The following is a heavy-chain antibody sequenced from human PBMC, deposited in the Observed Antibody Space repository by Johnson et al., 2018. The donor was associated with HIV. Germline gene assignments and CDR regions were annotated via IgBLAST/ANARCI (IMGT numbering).Heavy chain of an antibody. V-gene: IGHV3-11*04. CDR3: ARAYMSSGSYYDAFDI. CDR1: GFNLSDYY. D-gene: IGHD1-26*01. CDR2: ISSSGSTI. J-gene: IGHJ3*02. Sequence: QMQLVESGGGLVKPGGSLRLSCAASGFNLSDYYMRWIRQTPGKGLEWVSYISSSGSTIYYADSVKGRFTISRDNAKNSLYLQMNSLRAEDTAVYYCARAYMSSGSYYDAFDIWGQGTMVIVSS.